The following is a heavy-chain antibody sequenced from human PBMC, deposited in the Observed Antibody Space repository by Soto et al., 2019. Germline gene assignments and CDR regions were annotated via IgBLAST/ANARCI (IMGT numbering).Heavy chain of an antibody. V-gene: IGHV4-61*01. CDR1: GGSVSSGNYY. J-gene: IGHJ4*02. D-gene: IGHD1-1*01. CDR3: ARTDNPSFHFDY. Sequence: NPSETLSLTCTVSGGSVSSGNYYWSWIRQPPGKGLEWIGYIYYSGSTNYNPSLKSRVTISVDTSKNQFSLKLSSVTAADTAVYYCARTDNPSFHFDYWGQGTLVTVSS. CDR2: IYYSGST.